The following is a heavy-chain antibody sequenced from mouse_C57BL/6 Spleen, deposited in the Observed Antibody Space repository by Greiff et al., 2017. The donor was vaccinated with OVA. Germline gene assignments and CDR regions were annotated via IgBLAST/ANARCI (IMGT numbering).Heavy chain of an antibody. D-gene: IGHD1-1*01. V-gene: IGHV14-1*01. CDR1: GFNIKDYY. Sequence: EVKLVESGAELVRPGASVKLSCTASGFNIKDYYMHWVKQRPEQGLEWIGRIDPEDGDTEYAPKFQGKATMTADTSSNTAYLQLSSLTSEDTAVYYCTTGTTVVASDCFDYWGQGTTLTVSS. CDR3: TTGTTVVASDCFDY. CDR2: IDPEDGDT. J-gene: IGHJ2*01.